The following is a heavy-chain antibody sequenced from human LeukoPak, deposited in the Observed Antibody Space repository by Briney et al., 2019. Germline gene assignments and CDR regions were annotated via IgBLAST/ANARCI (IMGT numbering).Heavy chain of an antibody. D-gene: IGHD2-21*01. CDR3: AKDRFEPLFLYGVY. Sequence: PGGSPRLSCAASGFTFSSYAMSWVRQAPGKGLEWVSTISGSGGTTNHEDSVKGRFTISRDNSKNTLYLQMNSLRVEDTAVYYCAKDRFEPLFLYGVYWGQGTLVTVSS. J-gene: IGHJ4*02. V-gene: IGHV3-23*01. CDR2: ISGSGGTT. CDR1: GFTFSSYA.